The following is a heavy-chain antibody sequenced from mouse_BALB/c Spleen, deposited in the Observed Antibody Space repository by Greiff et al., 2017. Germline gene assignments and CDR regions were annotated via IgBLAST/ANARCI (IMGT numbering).Heavy chain of an antibody. J-gene: IGHJ2*01. CDR2: IFPGSGST. Sequence: QVQLQQSGAELMKPGASVKISCKASGYTFSSYWIEWVKQRPGQGLEWIGEIFPGSGSTNYNEKFKGKATLTADTSSNTAYMQLSSLTSEDSAVYYCARPYYSGFDYWGQGTTLTVSS. D-gene: IGHD1-1*01. CDR1: GYTFSSYW. V-gene: IGHV1-9*01. CDR3: ARPYYSGFDY.